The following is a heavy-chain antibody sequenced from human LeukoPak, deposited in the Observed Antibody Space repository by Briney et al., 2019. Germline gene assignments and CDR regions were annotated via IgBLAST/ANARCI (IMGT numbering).Heavy chain of an antibody. CDR1: GFTFSSYG. D-gene: IGHD2-2*01. CDR2: INTDGSNT. J-gene: IGHJ3*02. Sequence: GALRLSCAASGFTFSSYGMSWVRQAPGEGLLWVSRINTDGSNTAYADSVKGRFTISRDNAKNTLYLQMNTLRAEDTAVYYCARGLVVSGYVSAVDIWGQGTMVTVSS. CDR3: ARGLVVSGYVSAVDI. V-gene: IGHV3-74*01.